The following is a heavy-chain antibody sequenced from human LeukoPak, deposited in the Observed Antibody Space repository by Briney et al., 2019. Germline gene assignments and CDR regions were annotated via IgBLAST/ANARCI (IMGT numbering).Heavy chain of an antibody. D-gene: IGHD2-21*02. J-gene: IGHJ3*02. CDR2: ISGSGGST. Sequence: GGSLRLSCAASGFTFSIYAMSWVRQAPGKGLEWVSAISGSGGSTYYADSVKGRFTISRDNSKNTLYLQMNSLRAEDTAVYHCARRVVVTVNYAFDIWGQGTMVTVSS. CDR1: GFTFSIYA. CDR3: ARRVVVTVNYAFDI. V-gene: IGHV3-23*01.